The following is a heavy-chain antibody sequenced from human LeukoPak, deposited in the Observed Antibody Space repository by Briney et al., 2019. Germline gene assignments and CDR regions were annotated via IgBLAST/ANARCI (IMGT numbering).Heavy chain of an antibody. CDR1: GGTFISYA. V-gene: IGHV1-69*05. Sequence: GSSVKVSCKASGGTFISYAISWVRQAPGQGLEWMGRIIPIFGTANYAQKFQGRVTITTDESTSTAYMELSSLRSEDTAVYYCARTMEQQLVQGPPGIYYYYMDVWGKGTTVTVSS. J-gene: IGHJ6*03. CDR2: IIPIFGTA. D-gene: IGHD6-13*01. CDR3: ARTMEQQLVQGPPGIYYYYMDV.